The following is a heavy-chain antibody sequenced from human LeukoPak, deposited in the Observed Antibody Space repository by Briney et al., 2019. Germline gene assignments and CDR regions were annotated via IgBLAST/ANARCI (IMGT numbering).Heavy chain of an antibody. CDR1: GGTFSSYA. Sequence: SVKVSCKASGGTFSSYAISWVRQAPGQWLELMGGIIPIFGTANYAQKFQGRVTITADESTSTAYMELSSLRSEDTAVYYCARVAGIAAAGTGNYYYYYGMDVWGQGTTVTVSS. CDR2: IIPIFGTA. V-gene: IGHV1-69*13. CDR3: ARVAGIAAAGTGNYYYYYGMDV. J-gene: IGHJ6*02. D-gene: IGHD6-13*01.